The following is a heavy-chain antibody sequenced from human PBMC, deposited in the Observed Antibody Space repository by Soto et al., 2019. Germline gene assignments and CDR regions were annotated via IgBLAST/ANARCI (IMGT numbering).Heavy chain of an antibody. CDR2: INHSGRV. Sequence: PSETLSLTGAVYGGSFSGHSCTWIRQSPGKGLEWIGDINHSGRVNYSPSLKSRVTISLDTSKNQFSLTLSAVTAADTAMYYCSTRAYDTNGYYRFDPWGQGTLVTVSS. CDR1: GGSFSGHS. CDR3: STRAYDTNGYYRFDP. D-gene: IGHD3-22*01. J-gene: IGHJ5*01. V-gene: IGHV4-34*01.